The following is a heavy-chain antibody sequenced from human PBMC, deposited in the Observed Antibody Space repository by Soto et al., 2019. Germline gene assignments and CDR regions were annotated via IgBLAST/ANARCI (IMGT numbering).Heavy chain of an antibody. Sequence: GGPLRLSCAASGFTFISYAMNWVRQAPGKGLEWVSAISGSADRTYYADSVKGRFTISRDNSNKILYLRMNSLRAEDTAVYYCAKVGSHSGSHYDAFDIWGQGTMVTVSS. CDR1: GFTFISYA. CDR3: AKVGSHSGSHYDAFDI. V-gene: IGHV3-23*01. D-gene: IGHD1-26*01. CDR2: ISGSADRT. J-gene: IGHJ3*02.